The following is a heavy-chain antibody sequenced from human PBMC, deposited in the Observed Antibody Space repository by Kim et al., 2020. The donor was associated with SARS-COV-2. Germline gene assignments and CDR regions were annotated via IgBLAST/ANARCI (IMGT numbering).Heavy chain of an antibody. J-gene: IGHJ2*01. Sequence: SVKVSCKASGFTFTSSAMQWVRQARGQRLEWIGWIVVGSGNTYYAQTFQERVTISRDMSTNTAYMELSSLRSEDTAVYYCAASGGEWELHSYFDLWGRGTLVTVSS. CDR1: GFTFTSSA. CDR2: IVVGSGNT. CDR3: AASGGEWELHSYFDL. D-gene: IGHD1-26*01. V-gene: IGHV1-58*02.